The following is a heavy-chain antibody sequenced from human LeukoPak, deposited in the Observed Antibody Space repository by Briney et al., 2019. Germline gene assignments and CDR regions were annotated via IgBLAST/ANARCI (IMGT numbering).Heavy chain of an antibody. D-gene: IGHD2-2*02. J-gene: IGHJ4*02. CDR2: IYPGESDS. CDR3: ARRVPPHYCSSTSCYTGVVDY. Sequence: GAPLQISGKGSDCVFTNYGIGRWGRLPGKGLDGRGGIYPGESDSRYNPSFQGEVAISADKSISTAYLQWRSLKASDTAMYYCARRVPPHYCSSTSCYTGVVDYWGQGTLVTVSS. CDR1: DCVFTNYG. V-gene: IGHV5-51*01.